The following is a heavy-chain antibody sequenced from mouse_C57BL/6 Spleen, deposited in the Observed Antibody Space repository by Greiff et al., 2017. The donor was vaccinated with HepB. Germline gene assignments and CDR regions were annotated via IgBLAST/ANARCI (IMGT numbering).Heavy chain of an antibody. CDR2: IDPSDSYT. CDR3: ARKGINGSSAYYAMDY. V-gene: IGHV1-50*01. J-gene: IGHJ4*01. D-gene: IGHD1-1*01. CDR1: GYTFTSYW. Sequence: QVQLQQSGAELVKPGASVKLSCKASGYTFTSYWMQWVKQRPGQGLEWIGEIDPSDSYTNYNQKFKGKATLTVDTSSSTAYMQLSSLTSEDSAVYYCARKGINGSSAYYAMDYWGQGTSVTVSS.